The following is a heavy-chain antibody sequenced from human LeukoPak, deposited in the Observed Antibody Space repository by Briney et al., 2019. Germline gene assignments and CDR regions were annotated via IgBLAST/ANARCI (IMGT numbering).Heavy chain of an antibody. V-gene: IGHV3-30*02. Sequence: GGSLRLSCAASGFTFSSYAMHWVRQAPGKGLEWVAFIRYGGSNKYNADSVKGRFIISRDNSKDTLYLQMNSLRAEDTAVYYRAKVEYTSSWYGVGSLDYWGQGTLVTVSS. CDR2: IRYGGSNK. D-gene: IGHD6-13*01. CDR1: GFTFSSYA. J-gene: IGHJ4*02. CDR3: AKVEYTSSWYGVGSLDY.